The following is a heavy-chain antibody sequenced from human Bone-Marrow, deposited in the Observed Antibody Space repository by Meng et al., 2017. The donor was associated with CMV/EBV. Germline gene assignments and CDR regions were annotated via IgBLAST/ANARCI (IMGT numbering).Heavy chain of an antibody. CDR1: GFTFSSHA. D-gene: IGHD3-10*01. CDR3: ARDYYQYYFDY. J-gene: IGHJ4*02. Sequence: GGSLRLSCAASGFTFSSHAMHWVRQAPGKGLEWVALISYDGSNKYYADSAKGRFTISRDNSKNTLFLQMNSLRAEDTAVYFCARDYYQYYFDYWGQGTLVTVSS. CDR2: ISYDGSNK. V-gene: IGHV3-30-3*01.